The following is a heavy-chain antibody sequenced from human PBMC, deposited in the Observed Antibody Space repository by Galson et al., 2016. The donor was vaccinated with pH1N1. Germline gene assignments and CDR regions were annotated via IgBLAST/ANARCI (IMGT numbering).Heavy chain of an antibody. CDR1: GGSISSYY. CDR2: IYSSGST. J-gene: IGHJ5*02. D-gene: IGHD3-10*01. Sequence: SETLSLTCTVSGGSISSYYWSWIRQPAGKGLEWIGRIYSSGSTKYNPSLKSRVTMSVDTSKNQFSLKLSSVTAADTAVYYCARGVWFGELGSWFDPWGQGTLVTVSS. CDR3: ARGVWFGELGSWFDP. V-gene: IGHV4-4*07.